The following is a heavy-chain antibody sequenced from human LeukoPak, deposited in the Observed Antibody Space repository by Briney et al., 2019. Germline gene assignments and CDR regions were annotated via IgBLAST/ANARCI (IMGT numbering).Heavy chain of an antibody. Sequence: SETLSLTCTVSGASISNYYWSWIRQTPEKGLEWMGHIHTSGESRYYPSLESRLTMSIDTSRNQLSLSLTSVTAADAAEYYCARRAHVGMPIWGQGTLVTVSS. CDR2: IHTSGES. V-gene: IGHV4-4*09. CDR3: ARRAHVGMPI. J-gene: IGHJ3*02. CDR1: GASISNYY. D-gene: IGHD2-2*01.